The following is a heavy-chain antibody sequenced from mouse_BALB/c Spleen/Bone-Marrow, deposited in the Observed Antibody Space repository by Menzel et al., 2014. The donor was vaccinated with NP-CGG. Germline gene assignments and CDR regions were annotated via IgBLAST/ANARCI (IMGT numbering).Heavy chain of an antibody. CDR1: VFSLTSYG. CDR3: AREGLLLYRGFAY. V-gene: IGHV2-9*02. Sequence: QVQLKESGPGLVAPSQSLSITCTVSVFSLTSYGVHWVRQPPGKGLEWLGVIWAGGSTNYNSALMSRLSISKDNSKGQVFLKMNSLQTDDTAMYYCAREGLLLYRGFAYWGQGTLVTVSA. D-gene: IGHD2-10*01. J-gene: IGHJ3*01. CDR2: IWAGGST.